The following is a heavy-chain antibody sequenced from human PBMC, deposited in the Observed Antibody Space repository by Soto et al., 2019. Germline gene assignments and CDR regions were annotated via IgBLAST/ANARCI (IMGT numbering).Heavy chain of an antibody. CDR2: IYHTGST. D-gene: IGHD1-26*01. V-gene: IGHV4-31*03. Sequence: PXETLSLTCSVSCGSISTVFHYWTWIRQPPGKGLEWIGSIYHTGSTYYSKSLRSRLTMSVDTSKSQFSLRLRSVTAADTAVYYCARANGTLRSRNCDDWGQGSLVTVSS. CDR1: CGSISTVFHY. J-gene: IGHJ4*02. CDR3: ARANGTLRSRNCDD.